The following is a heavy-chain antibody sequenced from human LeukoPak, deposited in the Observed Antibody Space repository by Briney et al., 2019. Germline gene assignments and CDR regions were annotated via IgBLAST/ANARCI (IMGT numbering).Heavy chain of an antibody. CDR3: ARGRHPLDY. J-gene: IGHJ4*02. Sequence: GGSLRLSCAASGFTFSDYYMSWIRQAPGKGLEWVSYISSSSSYTNYADSVKGRFTISRDNAKNSPYLQMNSLRAEDTAVYYCARGRHPLDYWGQGTLVTVSS. V-gene: IGHV3-11*05. CDR1: GFTFSDYY. CDR2: ISSSSSYT.